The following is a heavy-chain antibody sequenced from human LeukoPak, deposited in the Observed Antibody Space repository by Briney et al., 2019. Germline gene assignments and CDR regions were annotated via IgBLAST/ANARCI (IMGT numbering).Heavy chain of an antibody. V-gene: IGHV4-34*01. CDR3: ARAPRSYCFDD. CDR1: GGSLRGYY. J-gene: IGHJ4*02. Sequence: SETLSLTCALYGGSLRGYYWSGIPHPPGEGREWIGEIKQSGSTKHNPSLTSRVTISVDTSNKQFLLKLSSVAAADTAVYYGARAPRSYCFDDWGQGTLVTVSS. CDR2: IKQSGST.